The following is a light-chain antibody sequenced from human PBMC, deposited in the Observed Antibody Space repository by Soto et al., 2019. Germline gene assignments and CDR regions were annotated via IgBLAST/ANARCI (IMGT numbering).Light chain of an antibody. CDR1: QTVTKSY. CDR2: GTS. Sequence: ETVLTQSPGTLSLSPGERATLSCRASQTVTKSYLAWYQQKPGQAPRLLIFGTSSRATGVPDRFSGSGSGTDFTLTISSLEPEDFAVYFCQQSGSSPWTFGHGTKWIS. CDR3: QQSGSSPWT. J-gene: IGKJ1*01. V-gene: IGKV3-20*01.